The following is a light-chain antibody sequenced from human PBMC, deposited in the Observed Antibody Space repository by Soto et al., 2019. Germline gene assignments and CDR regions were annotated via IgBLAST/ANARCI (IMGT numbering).Light chain of an antibody. CDR2: GES. CDR1: ESVTSS. J-gene: IGKJ1*01. Sequence: VMTQSPATLSVSPGDSATLSCRASESVTSSLAWYQQKTGQPPRLLIYGESTRATGIPDRFSGSGSGTELTLTISRLQSEDFAVYYCQQYGVSLRTCGQGTKVDIK. V-gene: IGKV3-15*01. CDR3: QQYGVSLRT.